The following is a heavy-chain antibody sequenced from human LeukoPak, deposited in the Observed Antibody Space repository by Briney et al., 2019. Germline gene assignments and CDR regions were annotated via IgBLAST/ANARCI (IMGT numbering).Heavy chain of an antibody. Sequence: GGSLRLSCAVSGFPVSSNHMGWVRQAPGKGLEWVSVIFGGGKTSYAGSVQGRVTLSRDNSKNPLYLQMIRLRVEDTAVYYCAAWRGSSWFDYWGQGTLVTVSS. V-gene: IGHV3-53*01. J-gene: IGHJ4*02. CDR1: GFPVSSNH. D-gene: IGHD6-13*01. CDR3: AAWRGSSWFDY. CDR2: IFGGGKT.